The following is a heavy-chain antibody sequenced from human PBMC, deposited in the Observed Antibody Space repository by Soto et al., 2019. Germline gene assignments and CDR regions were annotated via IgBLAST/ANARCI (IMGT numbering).Heavy chain of an antibody. Sequence: QVQLVQSGAEVKKPGASVKVSCTFTSYDINWVRQAAGLGPEWMAWMNPNSGDTRYAQKFQGRVTMTRDTSKFTAYMELSNLRSEDTAVYYCARGPGSSDWRFSSYYIDVWDQGTTVTVSS. J-gene: IGHJ6*03. CDR3: ARGPGSSDWRFSSYYIDV. D-gene: IGHD6-19*01. V-gene: IGHV1-8*01. CDR2: MNPNSGDT. CDR1: FTSYD.